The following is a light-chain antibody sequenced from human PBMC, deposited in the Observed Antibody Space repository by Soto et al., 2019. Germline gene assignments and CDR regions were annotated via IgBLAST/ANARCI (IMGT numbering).Light chain of an antibody. V-gene: IGKV3-11*01. CDR1: QSVSTN. J-gene: IGKJ2*01. Sequence: EIVLTQSPGTLSLSAGERATLSCRASQSVSTNLVWYQQKPGQAPRLLIYDASSRATGIPARFSGSGSGTDVTLTIDSLEPEDSAVYYCQPRRTYTFGQGTKLEIK. CDR2: DAS. CDR3: QPRRTYT.